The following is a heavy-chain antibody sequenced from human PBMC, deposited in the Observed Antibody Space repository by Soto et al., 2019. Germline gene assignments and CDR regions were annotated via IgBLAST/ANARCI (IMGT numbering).Heavy chain of an antibody. Sequence: ASVKVSCKASGYSFSSYGIHWVRQAPGQGLEWMGWINTYNGNRNFAQKFEGRVTITAAKSTSTAYMELSSLRSEDTAVYYCARAPYYDILTGSAPFDYWGQGTLVTVSS. D-gene: IGHD3-9*01. CDR3: ARAPYYDILTGSAPFDY. J-gene: IGHJ4*02. CDR1: GYSFSSYG. CDR2: INTYNGNR. V-gene: IGHV1-18*01.